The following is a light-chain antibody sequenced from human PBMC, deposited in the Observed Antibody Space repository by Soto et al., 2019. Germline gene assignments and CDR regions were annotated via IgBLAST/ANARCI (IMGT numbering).Light chain of an antibody. Sequence: DIQMTQSPSTLSASVGDRVTITCRASQSISSWLAWYQQKPGKAPKLLLYKASSLESGVPSRFSGSGSGTEFTLTISSLQPDDFATYYCQQSFTFGPVTKVDIK. CDR1: QSISSW. CDR3: QQSFT. V-gene: IGKV1-5*03. J-gene: IGKJ3*01. CDR2: KAS.